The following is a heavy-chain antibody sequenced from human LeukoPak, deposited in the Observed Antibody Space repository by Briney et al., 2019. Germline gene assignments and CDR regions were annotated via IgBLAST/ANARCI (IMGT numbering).Heavy chain of an antibody. Sequence: SVKVSCKASGGTFSSYAISWVRQAPGQGLEWMGRIIPILGIANYAQKFQGRVTITADKSTSTAYMELSSLRSEDTAVYYCATESPYYDFWSGLNGMDVWGQGTTVTVSS. V-gene: IGHV1-69*04. CDR1: GGTFSSYA. J-gene: IGHJ6*02. D-gene: IGHD3-3*01. CDR3: ATESPYYDFWSGLNGMDV. CDR2: IIPILGIA.